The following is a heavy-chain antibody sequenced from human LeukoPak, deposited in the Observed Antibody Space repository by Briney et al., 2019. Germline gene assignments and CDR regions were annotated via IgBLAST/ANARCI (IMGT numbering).Heavy chain of an antibody. Sequence: GASVKVSCKASGYTFTSYGISWVRQAPGQGLEWMGWISAYNGNTNYAQKLQGRVTMTTDTSTSTAYMELRSLRSDDTAVYYCARVGYEQQLVSGWFDPWGQGTLVTVSS. D-gene: IGHD6-13*01. CDR2: ISAYNGNT. V-gene: IGHV1-18*01. CDR3: ARVGYEQQLVSGWFDP. CDR1: GYTFTSYG. J-gene: IGHJ5*02.